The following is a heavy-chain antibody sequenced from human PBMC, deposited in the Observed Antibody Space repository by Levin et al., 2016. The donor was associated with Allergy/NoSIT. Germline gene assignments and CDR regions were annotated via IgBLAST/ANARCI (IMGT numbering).Heavy chain of an antibody. Sequence: WIRQPPGKGLEWVSAIHGSDGSTNYADSVKGRFTISRDNSKNTLYLQMNSLRAEDTAVYYCAKDSGSGGDDYWGQGTLVTVSS. J-gene: IGHJ4*02. V-gene: IGHV3-23*01. CDR3: AKDSGSGGDDY. D-gene: IGHD2-8*02. CDR2: IHGSDGST.